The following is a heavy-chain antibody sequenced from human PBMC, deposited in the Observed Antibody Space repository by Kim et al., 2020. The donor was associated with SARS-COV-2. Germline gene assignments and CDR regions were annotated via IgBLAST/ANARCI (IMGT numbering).Heavy chain of an antibody. V-gene: IGHV3-9*01. J-gene: IGHJ4*02. CDR2: ISWNSGSI. CDR1: GFTFDDYA. D-gene: IGHD3-22*01. CDR3: AKDIGHPDDHYYDSSGYYTSGFDY. Sequence: GGSLRLSCAASGFTFDDYAMHWVRQAPGKGLEWVSGISWNSGSIGYADSVKGRFTISRDNAKNSLYLQMNSLRAEDTALYYCAKDIGHPDDHYYDSSGYYTSGFDYWGQGTLVTVSS.